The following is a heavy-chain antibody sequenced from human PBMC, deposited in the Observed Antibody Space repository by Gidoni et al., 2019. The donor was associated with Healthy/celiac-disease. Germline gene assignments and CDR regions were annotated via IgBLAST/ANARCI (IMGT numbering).Heavy chain of an antibody. CDR3: ARHTDASPFPWVWTSYWMDV. CDR2: IYPGDSDT. J-gene: IGHJ6*02. Sequence: KIACKGSGYSFTSYWIGWVRQMPGKGLEWMGAIYPGDSDTRYSPSFQGQVTISADKSISTAYLQWSSLKASDTAMYYCARHTDASPFPWVWTSYWMDVWGQGTMVTVSS. V-gene: IGHV5-51*01. D-gene: IGHD1-26*01. CDR1: GYSFTSYW.